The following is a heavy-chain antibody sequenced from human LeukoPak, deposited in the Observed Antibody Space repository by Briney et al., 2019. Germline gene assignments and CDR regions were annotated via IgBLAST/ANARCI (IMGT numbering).Heavy chain of an antibody. CDR3: AKEGRKTDAFDI. Sequence: GGSLRLSCAASGFTFDDYAMHWARQAPGKGLEWVSGISWNSGSIGYADSVKGRFTISRDNAKNSLYLQMNSLRAEDTALYYCAKEGRKTDAFDIWGQGTMVTVSS. CDR2: ISWNSGSI. V-gene: IGHV3-9*01. CDR1: GFTFDDYA. J-gene: IGHJ3*02.